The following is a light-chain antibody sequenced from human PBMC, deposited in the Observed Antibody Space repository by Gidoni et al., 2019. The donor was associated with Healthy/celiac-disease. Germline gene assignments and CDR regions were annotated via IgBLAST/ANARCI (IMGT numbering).Light chain of an antibody. J-gene: IGLJ2*01. CDR3: QSYDSSLSVV. CDR2: GNS. CDR1: SPTIGAGYD. V-gene: IGLV1-40*01. Sequence: QSVLTQPPSVSGAPGQRVTIPCTGSSPTIGAGYDVHWYQQLPGTAPKLLIDGNSHRPTGVPDRFSGSKSGTSASLAIAGLQAEDEADYYCQSYDSSLSVVFGGGTKLTVL.